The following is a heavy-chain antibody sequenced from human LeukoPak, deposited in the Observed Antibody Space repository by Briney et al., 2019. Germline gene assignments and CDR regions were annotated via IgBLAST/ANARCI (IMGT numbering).Heavy chain of an antibody. CDR1: GFTFSSYA. V-gene: IGHV3-23*01. J-gene: IGHJ4*02. D-gene: IGHD2-2*01. CDR2: ISGSGGST. Sequence: AGGSLRLSCAASGFTFSSYAMSCVRQAPGKGLEWVSAISGSGGSTYYADSVKGRFTISRDNSKNTLYLQMNSLRAEDTAVYYCAKGRRGYCSSTSCANDYWGQGTLVTVSS. CDR3: AKGRRGYCSSTSCANDY.